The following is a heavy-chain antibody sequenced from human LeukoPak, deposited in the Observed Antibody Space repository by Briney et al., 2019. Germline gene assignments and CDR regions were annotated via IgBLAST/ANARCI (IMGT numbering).Heavy chain of an antibody. CDR1: GGSISSYY. Sequence: SETLSLTCTVSGGSISSYYWSWIRQPPGKGLEWIGEINHSGSTNYNPSLKSRVTISVDTSKNQFSLKLSSVTAADTAVYYCARGDYDSSGYYFYWGQGTLVTVSS. V-gene: IGHV4-34*01. D-gene: IGHD3-22*01. J-gene: IGHJ4*02. CDR3: ARGDYDSSGYYFY. CDR2: INHSGST.